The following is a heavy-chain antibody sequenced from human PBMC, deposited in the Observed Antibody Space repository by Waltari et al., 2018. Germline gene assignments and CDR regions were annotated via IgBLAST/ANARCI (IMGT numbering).Heavy chain of an antibody. J-gene: IGHJ4*02. CDR2: INPKSGDT. D-gene: IGHD3-9*01. CDR1: GYTLPDYY. CDR3: ARGATGNFRFDY. V-gene: IGHV1-2*02. Sequence: QVQLVQSGAEVRKPGASVKVSCKASGYTLPDYYIHWVRQAPGQGLEWMGWINPKSGDTRYTQRFQDRVTMPRDTSIITAFMELSRLTFDDTAVYYCARGATGNFRFDYWGQGTLVTVSS.